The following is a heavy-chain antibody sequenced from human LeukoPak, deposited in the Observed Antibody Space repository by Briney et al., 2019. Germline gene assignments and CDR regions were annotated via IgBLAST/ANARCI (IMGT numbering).Heavy chain of an antibody. J-gene: IGHJ4*02. Sequence: SETLSLTCAVYGGSFSGYYWSWIRQPPGKGLEWIGEINHSGSTNYNPSLKSRVTISVDRSKNQFSLKLSSVTAADTAVYYCARGGYDFWSGYYPTEFDYWGQGTLVTVSS. D-gene: IGHD3-3*01. V-gene: IGHV4-34*01. CDR2: INHSGST. CDR1: GGSFSGYY. CDR3: ARGGYDFWSGYYPTEFDY.